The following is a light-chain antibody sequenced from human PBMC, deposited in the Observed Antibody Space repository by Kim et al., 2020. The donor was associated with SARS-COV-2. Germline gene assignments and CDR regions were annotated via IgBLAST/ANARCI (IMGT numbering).Light chain of an antibody. CDR1: QSLNTY. J-gene: IGKJ1*01. CDR3: QQSYSTLRT. Sequence: ASVGDRVTITCRASQSLNTYLNWYQQKPGKAPKLLIYGASTLQSEVPSRFSGSGSGTDFTLTITSLQPEDFATYYCQQSYSTLRTFGQGTKVDIK. CDR2: GAS. V-gene: IGKV1-39*01.